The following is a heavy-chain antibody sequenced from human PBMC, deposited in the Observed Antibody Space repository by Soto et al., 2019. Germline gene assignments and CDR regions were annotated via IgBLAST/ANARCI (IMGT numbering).Heavy chain of an antibody. D-gene: IGHD6-19*01. CDR3: ARDGIAVGLDY. CDR1: GFTFSSYA. J-gene: IGHJ4*02. CDR2: ISYDGSNK. Sequence: QVQLVESGGGVVQPGRSLRLSCAASGFTFSSYAMHWVRKAPGKGLVWVAVISYDGSNKYYADSVKGRFTISIDNSKNTLYLQMNSLRAEDTAVYYCARDGIAVGLDYWGQGTLVTVSS. V-gene: IGHV3-30-3*01.